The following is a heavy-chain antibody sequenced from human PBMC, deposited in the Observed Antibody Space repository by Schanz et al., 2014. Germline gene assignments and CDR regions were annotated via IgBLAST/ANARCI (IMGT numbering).Heavy chain of an antibody. Sequence: QVQLVQSGGEVKKPGASATVSCKASGYTFNNHGISWVRQAPGQGLEWMGWISVYHGHTNYAEKVHGRVTMTTDTSTSTDYKELRSLISDDTAVYYCVRDAGWAFGDYHGMDVWGQGTSVTVSS. D-gene: IGHD3-10*01. CDR2: ISVYHGHT. J-gene: IGHJ6*02. CDR1: GYTFNNHG. CDR3: VRDAGWAFGDYHGMDV. V-gene: IGHV1-18*01.